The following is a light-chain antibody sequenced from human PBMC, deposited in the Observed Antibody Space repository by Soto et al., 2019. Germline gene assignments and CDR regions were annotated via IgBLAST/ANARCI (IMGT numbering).Light chain of an antibody. V-gene: IGKV2D-29*01. CDR2: GVS. J-gene: IGKJ2*01. CDR1: QSLLLNSDGKTY. Sequence: IAMTQTPLSLSVTPGQPAAISCKSSQSLLLNSDGKTYLHWFLQRPGQPPQPLIFGVSTRVSGVAERLSGSGTDTDFTLKISRVEAEDVGVYFCMQNRRLPYTLGQWTKLEIK. CDR3: MQNRRLPYT.